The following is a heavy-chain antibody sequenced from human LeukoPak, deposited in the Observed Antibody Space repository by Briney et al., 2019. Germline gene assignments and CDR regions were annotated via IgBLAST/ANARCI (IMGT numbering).Heavy chain of an antibody. CDR3: AKLRNEYSSSSPHDY. Sequence: QAGGSLRLSCAASGFTFSSYGMHWVRQAPGKGLEWVAFIRYDGSNKYYADSVKGRFTISRDNSKNTLYLQMNSLRAEDTAVYYCAKLRNEYSSSSPHDYWGQGTLVTVSS. J-gene: IGHJ4*02. CDR2: IRYDGSNK. V-gene: IGHV3-30*02. D-gene: IGHD6-6*01. CDR1: GFTFSSYG.